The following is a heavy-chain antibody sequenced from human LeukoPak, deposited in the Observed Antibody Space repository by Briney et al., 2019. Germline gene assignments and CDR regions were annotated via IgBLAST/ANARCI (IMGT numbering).Heavy chain of an antibody. CDR2: ISSSSSYI. CDR1: GFTFSSYS. Sequence: KAGGSLRLSCAASGFTFSSYSMNWVRQAPGKGLEWVSSISSSSSYIYYADSVKGRFTISRDNAKNSLHLQMNSLRAEDTAVYYCSREPDPTTSIAAAASFDYWGQGSLVTVSS. CDR3: SREPDPTTSIAAAASFDY. D-gene: IGHD6-13*01. J-gene: IGHJ4*02. V-gene: IGHV3-21*01.